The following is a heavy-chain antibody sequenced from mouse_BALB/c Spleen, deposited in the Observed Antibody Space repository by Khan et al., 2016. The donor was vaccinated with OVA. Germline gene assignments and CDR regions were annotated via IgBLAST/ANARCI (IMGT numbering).Heavy chain of an antibody. CDR1: GYTFTNYG. CDR3: ARGASYWDFDV. V-gene: IGHV9-1*02. CDR2: INTYTGEP. J-gene: IGHJ1*01. Sequence: QIQLVQSGPELKKPGETVKISCKASGYTFTNYGMNWVKQAPGKGLKWMGWINTYTGEPTYTDDFKGRFAFPLETSASTAYLQINNLKNEDMATYFCARGASYWDFDVWGAGTTVTVSS.